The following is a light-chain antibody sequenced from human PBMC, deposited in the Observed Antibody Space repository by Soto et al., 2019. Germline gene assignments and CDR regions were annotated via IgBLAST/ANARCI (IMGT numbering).Light chain of an antibody. CDR1: QDISSW. V-gene: IGKV1-12*01. Sequence: DIQMTQSPSSVSASVGDRVTITCRASQDISSWLAWYQQKPGQAPKLLIYAASTFQSGVPSRFSGSGSGTDFTLTIRSLQPEDSATYYCQQADSFPWTFGQGTKVEIK. CDR2: AAS. CDR3: QQADSFPWT. J-gene: IGKJ1*01.